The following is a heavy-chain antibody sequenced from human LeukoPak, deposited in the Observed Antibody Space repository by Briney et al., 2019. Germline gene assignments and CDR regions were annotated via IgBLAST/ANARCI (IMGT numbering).Heavy chain of an antibody. CDR3: AKPISGGLAVTADWFDS. Sequence: SQTLSLTCTVSGGSISSGGYYWSWIRQHPGKGLEWIGHIYYSGSTYYNPSLKSRVTISVDTSKNQFSLKLSSVTAADTAVYYCAKPISGGLAVTADWFDSWGQGTLVTVS. CDR1: GGSISSGGYY. D-gene: IGHD6-19*01. V-gene: IGHV4-31*03. J-gene: IGHJ5*01. CDR2: IYYSGST.